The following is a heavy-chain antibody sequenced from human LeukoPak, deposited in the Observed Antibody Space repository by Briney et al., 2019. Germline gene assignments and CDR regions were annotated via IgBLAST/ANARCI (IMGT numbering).Heavy chain of an antibody. CDR3: ARLYYYDSSGYWPLDAFDI. V-gene: IGHV4-39*01. J-gene: IGHJ3*02. D-gene: IGHD3-22*01. CDR1: GGSISSSSYY. Sequence: SETPSLTCTVSGGSISSSSYYWGWIRQPPGKGLEWIGSIYYSGSTYYNPSLKSRVTISVDTSKNQFSLKLSSVTAADTAVYYCARLYYYDSSGYWPLDAFDIWGQGTMVTVSS. CDR2: IYYSGST.